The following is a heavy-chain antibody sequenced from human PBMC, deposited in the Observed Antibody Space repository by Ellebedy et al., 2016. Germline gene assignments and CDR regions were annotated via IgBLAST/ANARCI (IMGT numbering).Heavy chain of an antibody. CDR3: ARDGSEWSRDY. CDR1: GFTFSSYA. D-gene: IGHD3-3*01. J-gene: IGHJ4*02. V-gene: IGHV3-21*01. Sequence: GGSLRLSXAASGFTFSSYAMTWVRQAPGKGLEWVATIVFSGTATYYSDSVKGRFIISRDNAKNSLFLQMNSLRVEDTAVYYCARDGSEWSRDYWGQGNLVTVSS. CDR2: IVFSGTAT.